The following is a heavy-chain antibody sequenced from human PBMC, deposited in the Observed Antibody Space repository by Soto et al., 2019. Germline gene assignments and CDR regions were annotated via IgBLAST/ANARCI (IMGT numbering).Heavy chain of an antibody. J-gene: IGHJ4*02. D-gene: IGHD2-15*01. CDR3: ASGYCSGGSCYHNIDY. CDR1: GGTFSSYA. CDR2: IIPIFGTA. Sequence: QVQLVQSGAEVKKPGSSVKVSCKASGGTFSSYAISWVRQAPGQGLEWMGGIIPIFGTANYAQKFQGRVTITADEYTSTAYMELSSLRSEDTAVYYCASGYCSGGSCYHNIDYWGQGTLVTVSS. V-gene: IGHV1-69*12.